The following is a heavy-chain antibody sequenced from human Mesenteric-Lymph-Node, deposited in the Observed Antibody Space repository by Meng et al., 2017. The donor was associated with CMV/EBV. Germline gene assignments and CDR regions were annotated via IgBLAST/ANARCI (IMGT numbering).Heavy chain of an antibody. V-gene: IGHV4-34*01. CDR3: ARYYYGSGSADY. CDR2: INHSGST. Sequence: TCAVYGGSFSRYYWSWIRQPPGKGLEWIGEINHSGSTNYNPSLKSRVTISVDTSKNQFSLKLSSVTAADTAVYYCARYYYGSGSADYWGQGTLVTVSS. D-gene: IGHD3-10*01. J-gene: IGHJ4*02. CDR1: GGSFSRYY.